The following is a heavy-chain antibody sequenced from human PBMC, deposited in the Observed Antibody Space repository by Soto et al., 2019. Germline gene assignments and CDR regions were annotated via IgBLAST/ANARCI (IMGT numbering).Heavy chain of an antibody. CDR1: GDTFSSYA. D-gene: IGHD2-21*02. CDR3: ARESEYCGGDCYSGLLDY. V-gene: IGHV1-69*13. Sequence: SVKVSCKASGDTFSSYAISWLRQAPGQGLEWMGGIIPIFGTANYAQKFQGRVTITADESTSTAYMELSSLRSEDTAVYYCARESEYCGGDCYSGLLDYWGQGTLVTVSS. J-gene: IGHJ4*02. CDR2: IIPIFGTA.